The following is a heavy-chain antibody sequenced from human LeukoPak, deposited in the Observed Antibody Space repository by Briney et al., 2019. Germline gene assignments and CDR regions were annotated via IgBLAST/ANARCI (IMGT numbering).Heavy chain of an antibody. J-gene: IGHJ1*01. CDR2: IKEDGSEK. CDR3: ATDQDHGYFRQ. D-gene: IGHD4-17*01. CDR1: GLTFSSYW. V-gene: IGHV3-7*01. Sequence: GGSLRLSCAASGLTFSSYWMTWVRQAPGKEPEWVANIKEDGSEKYYEDSVRGRFTISRDNAKNTLYLDMNSLRAEDTAVFYCATDQDHGYFRQWGQGTLVTASS.